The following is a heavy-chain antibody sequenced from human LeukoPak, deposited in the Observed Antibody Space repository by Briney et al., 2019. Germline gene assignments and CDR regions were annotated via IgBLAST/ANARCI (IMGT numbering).Heavy chain of an antibody. CDR1: GGSISSSSYY. Sequence: SETLSLTCTVSGGSISSSSYYWGWVRQPPGKGLGWLGSIYDSGSTYYNTSLKSRVTISVNTSKNQFSLKLSSVTAVDTAVYYCANQAIVGASSFDYWGQGTPVTVSS. CDR2: IYDSGST. J-gene: IGHJ4*02. D-gene: IGHD1-26*01. CDR3: ANQAIVGASSFDY. V-gene: IGHV4-39*01.